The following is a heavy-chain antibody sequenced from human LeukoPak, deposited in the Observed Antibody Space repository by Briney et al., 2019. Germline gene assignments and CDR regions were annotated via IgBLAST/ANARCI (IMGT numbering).Heavy chain of an antibody. Sequence: SETLSLTCAVSGGSISSSNWWSWVLQPAGKGLEWIGEIYPLGATNYNPSLGSRVAISLDKSNNQFSLKLSSVTAADTAVYYCAREGPGATHFDYWGQGTLVTVSS. V-gene: IGHV4-4*02. D-gene: IGHD1-26*01. CDR1: GGSISSSNW. J-gene: IGHJ4*02. CDR3: AREGPGATHFDY. CDR2: IYPLGAT.